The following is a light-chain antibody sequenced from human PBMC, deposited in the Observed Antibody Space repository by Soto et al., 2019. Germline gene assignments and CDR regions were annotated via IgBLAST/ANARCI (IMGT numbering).Light chain of an antibody. V-gene: IGLV2-23*01. CDR1: SSDVGSYNL. Sequence: QSALTQPASVSGSPGQSITISCTGTSSDVGSYNLVSWYQQHPGKAPKLMIYEGSKRPSGVSNRFSGSKSGNTASLTISGLQDEDDAYYYCCSSAGSSAYVFGTGTKVTVL. J-gene: IGLJ1*01. CDR3: CSSAGSSAYV. CDR2: EGS.